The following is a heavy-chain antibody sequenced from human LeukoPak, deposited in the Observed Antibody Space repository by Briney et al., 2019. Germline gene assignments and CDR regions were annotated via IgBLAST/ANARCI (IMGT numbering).Heavy chain of an antibody. D-gene: IGHD3-10*01. CDR2: LSGRSDSI. CDR1: VFTFSSYS. J-gene: IGHJ3*01. V-gene: IGHV3-21*04. CDR3: SLWFGEPRAFDF. Sequence: GGSLRLLCAASVFTFSSYSMHWVRQPPAKGLDCVSSLSGRSDSIYYADSGKGRFTISRDNAKNSVYLQVNSLRAEDTAVYYCSLWFGEPRAFDFRGEGTMVTVFS.